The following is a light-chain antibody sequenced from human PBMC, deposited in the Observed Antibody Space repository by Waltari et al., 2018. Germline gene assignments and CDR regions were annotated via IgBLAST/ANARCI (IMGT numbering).Light chain of an antibody. CDR3: SSRDIRGIQLL. CDR1: SLNSYY. CDR2: GKN. V-gene: IGLV3-19*01. J-gene: IGLJ3*02. Sequence: SSELTQDPAVSVALGQTVRITCQGDSLNSYYASWYQQRAGQAPLLVIYGKNKRPSGIPDRFSGSSLGDTSSLTIPAARAEDEADYYCSSRDIRGIQLLFGGGTKLTVL.